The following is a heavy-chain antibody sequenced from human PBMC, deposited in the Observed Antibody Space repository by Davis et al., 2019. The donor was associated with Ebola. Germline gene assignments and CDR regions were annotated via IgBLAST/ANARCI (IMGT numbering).Heavy chain of an antibody. CDR2: LNSDESNT. J-gene: IGHJ6*02. CDR1: GFTFSSYW. Sequence: GESLKISCAASGFTFSSYWMHWVRQAPGKGLVWVSRLNSDESNTNYADSVKGRITISRDNAKNTLYLQMNSLRAEDTAVYYCARGLLRHNAMDVWGQGTTVTVSS. V-gene: IGHV3-74*01. D-gene: IGHD3-16*01. CDR3: ARGLLRHNAMDV.